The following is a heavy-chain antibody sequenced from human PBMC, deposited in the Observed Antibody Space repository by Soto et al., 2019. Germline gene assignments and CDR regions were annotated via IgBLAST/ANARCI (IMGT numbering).Heavy chain of an antibody. V-gene: IGHV1-18*04. Sequence: GASVKVSCKASGYTFTSYYMHWVRQAPGQGLEWMGWISAYNGNTNYAQKLQGRVTMTTDTSTSTAYMELRSLRSDDTAVYYCARDFVRQWPITGCYFDYWGQGTLVTVSS. CDR2: ISAYNGNT. CDR1: GYTFTSYY. CDR3: ARDFVRQWPITGCYFDY. J-gene: IGHJ4*02. D-gene: IGHD6-19*01.